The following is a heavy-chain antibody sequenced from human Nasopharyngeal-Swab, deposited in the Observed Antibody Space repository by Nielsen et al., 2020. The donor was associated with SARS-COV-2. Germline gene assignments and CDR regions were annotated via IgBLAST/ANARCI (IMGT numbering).Heavy chain of an antibody. CDR1: GGSFSSDNYF. CDR3: AREVINQAVSDAFDF. Sequence: PLSLTCTVSGGSFSSDNYFWSWIRQRPGKGLEWIGYIHYTGKTYYNPSLESRLTISLDTSRNQFSLMLCSVTAADTAVYYCAREVINQAVSDAFDFWGQGTMVTVSS. CDR2: IHYTGKT. J-gene: IGHJ3*01. D-gene: IGHD3-16*02. V-gene: IGHV4-31*03.